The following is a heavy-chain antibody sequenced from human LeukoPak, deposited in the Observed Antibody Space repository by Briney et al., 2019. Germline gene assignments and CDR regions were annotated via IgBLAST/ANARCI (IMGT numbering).Heavy chain of an antibody. CDR3: ARGGRGGYYDSSGYYYY. D-gene: IGHD3-22*01. V-gene: IGHV4-34*01. CDR1: GGSFSGYY. CDR2: INHSGST. J-gene: IGHJ4*02. Sequence: SETLSLTCAVYGGSFSGYYWSWLRQPPGKGREGIGEINHSGSTNYNPSLKSRVTISVDTSKNQFSLKLSSVTAADTAVYYCARGGRGGYYDSSGYYYYWGQGTLVTVSS.